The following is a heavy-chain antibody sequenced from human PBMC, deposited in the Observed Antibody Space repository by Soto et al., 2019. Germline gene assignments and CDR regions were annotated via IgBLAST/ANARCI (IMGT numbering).Heavy chain of an antibody. CDR2: ICSGGRT. CDR3: ARGAPGISVAGAFDY. D-gene: IGHD6-19*01. CDR1: GFNVSRNC. V-gene: IGHV3-53*01. Sequence: GGSLRLSCAASGFNVSRNCMNWVRQGPGKGLVWVSVICSGGRTYYEDPVMGRFTISRDNSKNTLYLQMNSLRAEDTAVYYCARGAPGISVAGAFDYWGQGTLVTVSS. J-gene: IGHJ4*02.